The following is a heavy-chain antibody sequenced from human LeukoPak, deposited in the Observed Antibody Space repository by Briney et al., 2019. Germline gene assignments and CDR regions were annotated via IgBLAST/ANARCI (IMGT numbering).Heavy chain of an antibody. V-gene: IGHV1-46*01. D-gene: IGHD3-3*01. CDR1: AYTFTSYY. CDR2: INPSGGST. J-gene: IGHJ6*03. Sequence: ASVKVSCKASAYTFTSYYMHWVRQPPGQGLEWMGIINPSGGSTNYAQKFQGRVTMTRDTSTSTVYMVLSSLRSEDTAVYYCARDNPYDFWSGYYSVPPDYYYYYMDVWGKGTTVTVSS. CDR3: ARDNPYDFWSGYYSVPPDYYYYYMDV.